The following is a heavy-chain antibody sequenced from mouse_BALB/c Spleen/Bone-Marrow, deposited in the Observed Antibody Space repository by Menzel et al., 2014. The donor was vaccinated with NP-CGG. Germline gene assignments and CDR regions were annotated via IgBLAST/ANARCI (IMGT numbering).Heavy chain of an antibody. D-gene: IGHD4-1*01. V-gene: IGHV5-17*02. J-gene: IGHJ2*01. CDR3: TRGGNWDDFDY. CDR2: ISSGSSTI. Sequence: EVQLVESGGGLVQPGGSRKLSCAASGFTFSSXGXHWVRQTPEKGLEWVAYISSGSSTIYHADTVKGRFTISRDNPKNTLFLQVTSLRSEDTAMYYCTRGGNWDDFDYWGQGTTLTVSS. CDR1: GFTFSSXG.